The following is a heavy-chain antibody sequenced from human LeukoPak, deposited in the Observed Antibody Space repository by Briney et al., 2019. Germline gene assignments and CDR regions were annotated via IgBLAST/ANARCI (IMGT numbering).Heavy chain of an antibody. CDR3: ARGEEYHDSSGYHLDY. CDR2: IYHTGST. Sequence: SETLSLTCTVSGDSISNADYYYWGWIRQPPGRGLEWVASIYHTGSTYYNPSLKSRVTISVDTSKNQFSLKLSSVTAADTAVYYCARGEEYHDSSGYHLDYWGQGTLVTVSS. V-gene: IGHV4-39*07. D-gene: IGHD3-22*01. J-gene: IGHJ4*02. CDR1: GDSISNADYYY.